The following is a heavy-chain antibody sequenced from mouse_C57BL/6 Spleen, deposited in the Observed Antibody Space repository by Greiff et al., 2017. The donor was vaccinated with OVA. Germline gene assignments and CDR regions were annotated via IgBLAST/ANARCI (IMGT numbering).Heavy chain of an antibody. Sequence: QVQLQQPGAELVKPGASVKLSCKASGYTFTSYWMQWVKQRPGQGLEWIGEIDPSDSYTNYNQKFKGKATLTVDTSSSTAYMQLSSLTSEDSAVYYCARKGVLRYYFDYWGKGTTLTVSS. CDR2: IDPSDSYT. CDR3: ARKGVLRYYFDY. V-gene: IGHV1-50*01. CDR1: GYTFTSYW. J-gene: IGHJ2*01. D-gene: IGHD1-1*01.